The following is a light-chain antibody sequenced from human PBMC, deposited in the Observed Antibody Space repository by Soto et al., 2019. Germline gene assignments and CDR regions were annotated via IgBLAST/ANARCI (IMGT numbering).Light chain of an antibody. J-gene: IGKJ2*02. V-gene: IGKV3-20*01. CDR2: GAS. CDR3: QQYGSSPRT. CDR1: QSVSSGY. Sequence: ENVLTQSPGTLSLSPGERATLSCRASQSVSSGYLAWYQQKPGQAPRLLIYGASSRVTGIPDRFSGSGSGTDFTLTISRLEPEDFAVYYCQQYGSSPRTFGQGIKLEIK.